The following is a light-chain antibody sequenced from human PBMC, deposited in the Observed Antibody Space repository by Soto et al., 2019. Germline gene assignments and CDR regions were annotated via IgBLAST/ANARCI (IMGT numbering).Light chain of an antibody. V-gene: IGKV1-39*01. CDR3: QQTYIFPWT. J-gene: IGKJ1*01. CDR2: AAS. CDR1: QNIARY. Sequence: DIQMTQSPSSLSAFVGDRVTITCRASQNIARYFNWYQQKPGRAPNLLIHAASTLQTGVPSRFSGSGSGTDFTLTITGLQAEDFATYYCQQTYIFPWTFGQGTKVENK.